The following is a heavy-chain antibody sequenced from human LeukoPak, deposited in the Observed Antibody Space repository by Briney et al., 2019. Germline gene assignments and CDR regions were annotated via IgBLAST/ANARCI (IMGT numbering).Heavy chain of an antibody. V-gene: IGHV1-69*13. CDR2: IIPIFGTA. D-gene: IGHD6-13*01. CDR1: GGTFSSYA. J-gene: IGHJ6*02. CDR3: ARVRGSSWYGLGDYYYGMDV. Sequence: PGASVKVSCKASGGTFSSYAISWVRQAPGQGLEWMGGIIPIFGTANYAQKFQGRVTITADESTSTAYMELSSLRSEDTAVYYCARVRGSSWYGLGDYYYGMDVWGQGTTVTVSS.